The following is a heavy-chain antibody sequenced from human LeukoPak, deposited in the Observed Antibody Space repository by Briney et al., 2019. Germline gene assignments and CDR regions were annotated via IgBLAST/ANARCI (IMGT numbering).Heavy chain of an antibody. Sequence: SATLSLTCAVYGGSFSGYYWSWTRQPPGKGLEWIGEINHSGSTNYNPSLKSRVTISVDTSKNQFSLKLSSVTAADTAVYYCARGALHVAAAGTWGDPFPYYFDYWGQGTLVTVSS. CDR1: GGSFSGYY. D-gene: IGHD6-13*01. V-gene: IGHV4-34*01. CDR3: ARGALHVAAAGTWGDPFPYYFDY. J-gene: IGHJ4*02. CDR2: INHSGST.